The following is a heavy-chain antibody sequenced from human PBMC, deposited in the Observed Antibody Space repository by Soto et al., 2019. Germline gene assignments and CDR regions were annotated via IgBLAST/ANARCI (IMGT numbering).Heavy chain of an antibody. CDR3: ATDPSGYTDGYYYYYYMDV. Sequence: GSLRLSCAASGFSFSSYAMGWVRQAPGKGLEWVSTISGTGRSTYYADSVKGRFTISRDNSKNTLYLQVNSLRAEDTAVYYCATDPSGYTDGYYYYYYMDVWGKGTSVTVSS. V-gene: IGHV3-23*01. CDR2: ISGTGRST. D-gene: IGHD6-25*01. CDR1: GFSFSSYA. J-gene: IGHJ6*03.